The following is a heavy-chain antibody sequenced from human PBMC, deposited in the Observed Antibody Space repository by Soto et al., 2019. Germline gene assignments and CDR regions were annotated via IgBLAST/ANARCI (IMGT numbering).Heavy chain of an antibody. J-gene: IGHJ4*02. CDR3: ASADPDYDFWSAFDY. CDR2: ISYDGSNK. CDR1: GFTFSSYG. D-gene: IGHD3-3*01. Sequence: GGSLRLSCAASGFTFSSYGMHWFRQAPVKGLEWVAVISYDGSNKYYADSVKGRFTISRDNSKNTLYLQMNSLRAEDTAVYYCASADPDYDFWSAFDYCGQGTLVTVSS. V-gene: IGHV3-30*03.